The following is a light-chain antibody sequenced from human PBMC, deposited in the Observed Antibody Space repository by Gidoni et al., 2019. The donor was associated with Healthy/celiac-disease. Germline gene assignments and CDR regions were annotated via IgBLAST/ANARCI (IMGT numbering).Light chain of an antibody. CDR1: QSVSSSY. CDR3: QQYGSSPGT. Sequence: EIVLTQTPGTLSLSPGERATLPCRASQSVSSSYLAWYQQKPGQAPRLLIYGASSRATGIPDRSSGSGSGTDFTLTISRLEPEDFAVYYCQQYGSSPGTFGQGTKVEIK. CDR2: GAS. J-gene: IGKJ1*01. V-gene: IGKV3-20*01.